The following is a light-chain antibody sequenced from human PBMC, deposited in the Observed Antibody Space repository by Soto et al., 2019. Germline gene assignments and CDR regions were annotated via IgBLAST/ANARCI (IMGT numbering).Light chain of an antibody. CDR2: RAS. CDR1: QSVSNNY. CDR3: QQYDSYSMT. V-gene: IGKV3-20*01. Sequence: EIMLTQSPCTLSLSPGERATLSFRASQSVSNNYLAWYQQKPGQTPKVLIYRASSRATGIPDRFSGSGSGTEFTLTISRLQPEDAAVYYCQQYDSYSMTFGQGTRLEI. J-gene: IGKJ5*01.